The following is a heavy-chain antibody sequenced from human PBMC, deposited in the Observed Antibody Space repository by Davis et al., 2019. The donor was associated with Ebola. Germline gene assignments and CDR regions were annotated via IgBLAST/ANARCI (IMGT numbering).Heavy chain of an antibody. V-gene: IGHV1-2*06. D-gene: IGHD5-12*01. J-gene: IGHJ3*02. CDR3: TTPGGQDSGYDVFDN. Sequence: ASVKVSCKTSGYSFTGDFLHWVRQAPGPGLEWMGRINPNTGGTNYAQKFQGRVTMTRNTSISTAYMELSSLRSEDTALYYCTTPGGQDSGYDVFDNWGQGTMVTGSS. CDR1: GYSFTGDF. CDR2: INPNTGGT.